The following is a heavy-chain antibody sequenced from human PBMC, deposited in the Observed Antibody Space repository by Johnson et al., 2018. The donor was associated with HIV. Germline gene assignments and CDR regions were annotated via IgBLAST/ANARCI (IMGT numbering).Heavy chain of an antibody. Sequence: VQLVESGGGLVQPGGSLKLSCAASGFTFSGSAMHWVRQASGKGLEWVGRIRSKANSYATAYAASVKGRFTISRVDSKNTEFLQMNSLKTEDRAVYYCTVYYYSSAYSRFDAFDIWGQGTMVTVSS. CDR1: GFTFSGSA. V-gene: IGHV3-73*02. CDR2: IRSKANSYAT. D-gene: IGHD3-22*01. CDR3: TVYYYSSAYSRFDAFDI. J-gene: IGHJ3*02.